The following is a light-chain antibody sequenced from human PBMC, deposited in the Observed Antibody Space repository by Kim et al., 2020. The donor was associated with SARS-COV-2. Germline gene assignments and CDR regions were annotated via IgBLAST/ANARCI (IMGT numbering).Light chain of an antibody. CDR1: SNDIGGYKY. J-gene: IGLJ1*01. CDR3: TSYAGSSTSV. CDR2: DVS. V-gene: IGLV2-14*04. Sequence: GQSITISCTGTSNDIGGYKYVSWYRQYPGKAPKLMLYDVSRRPSGVSNRFSGSKYGNTASLTISGLRAEDEAVYYCTSYAGSSTSVLGPGTKVTVL.